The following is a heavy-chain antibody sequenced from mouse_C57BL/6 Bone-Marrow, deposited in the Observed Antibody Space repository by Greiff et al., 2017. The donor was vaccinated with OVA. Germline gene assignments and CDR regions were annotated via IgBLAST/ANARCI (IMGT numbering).Heavy chain of an antibody. CDR1: GYTFTSYW. CDR2: IYPGSGST. D-gene: IGHD4-1*01. V-gene: IGHV1-55*01. Sequence: VQLQQPGAELVKPGASVKMSCKASGYTFTSYWITWVKQRPGQGLEWIGDIYPGSGSTNYNEKFKSKATLTVDTSSSTAYMQLSSLTSEDSAVFYCARRRANWVWYFDVWGTGTTVTVSS. J-gene: IGHJ1*03. CDR3: ARRRANWVWYFDV.